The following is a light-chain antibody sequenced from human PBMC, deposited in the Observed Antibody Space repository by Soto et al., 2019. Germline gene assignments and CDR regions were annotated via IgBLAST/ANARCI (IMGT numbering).Light chain of an antibody. J-gene: IGLJ2*01. V-gene: IGLV3-21*04. CDR3: QVWDIITNNHV. Sequence: SYELTQPPSVSVAPEKTTTITCWGNNIGDKRVHWYRQKPGQAPVLLISYDSDRPSGIPERFSGSNSGNTATLTISRVEAGDEADYYCQVWDIITNNHVFGGGTKLTVL. CDR1: NIGDKR. CDR2: YDS.